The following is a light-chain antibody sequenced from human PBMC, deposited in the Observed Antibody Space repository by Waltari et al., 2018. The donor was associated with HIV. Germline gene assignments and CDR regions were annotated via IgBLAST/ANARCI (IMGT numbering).Light chain of an antibody. CDR1: SSNIGSHN. CDR3: AAWDDSLNAYV. J-gene: IGLJ1*01. CDR2: RSR. V-gene: IGLV1-44*01. Sequence: QYVLTQPPSASGTPGQRVTISCSGSSSNIGSHNVNWYRQFPGTAPKLLIYRSRERPSGVPDRFSGSESGTSGSLAINGLQSEDDAHYYCAAWDDSLNAYVFGTGTKVTVL.